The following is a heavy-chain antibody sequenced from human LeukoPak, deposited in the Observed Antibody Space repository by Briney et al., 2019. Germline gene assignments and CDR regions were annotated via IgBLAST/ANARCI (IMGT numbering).Heavy chain of an antibody. J-gene: IGHJ4*02. V-gene: IGHV4-38-2*01. CDR1: GYSISSGYN. Sequence: SETLSLTCAVSGYSISSGYNWPGARTPPGRGRKGLATCYHSGSTYYNPSLKSRVTISVDTSKNQFSMKLTSVTATDTAVYFCARTESSGIVGATTQFEYWGQGTLVTVSS. D-gene: IGHD1-26*01. CDR3: ARTESSGIVGATTQFEY. CDR2: CYHSGST.